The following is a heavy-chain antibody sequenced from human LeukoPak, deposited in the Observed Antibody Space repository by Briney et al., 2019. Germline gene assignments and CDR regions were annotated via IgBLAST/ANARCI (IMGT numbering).Heavy chain of an antibody. J-gene: IGHJ4*02. CDR1: GFTFSSYG. CDR2: IRYDGSNK. Sequence: GGSLRLSCAASGFTFSSYGMHWVRQAPGKGLEWVAFIRYDGSNKYYADSVKGRFTISRDNSKNTLYLQMNSLRAEDTAVYYCAKDVAYYDFWSGYWYFDYWGQGTLVTVSS. D-gene: IGHD3-3*01. V-gene: IGHV3-30*02. CDR3: AKDVAYYDFWSGYWYFDY.